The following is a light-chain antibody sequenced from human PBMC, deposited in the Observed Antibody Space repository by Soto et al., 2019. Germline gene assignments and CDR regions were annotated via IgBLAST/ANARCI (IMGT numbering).Light chain of an antibody. CDR2: DAS. Sequence: EIGMTQSPVTLSVSPGERVTLSCRASQSVSSNLAWYQQKPGQAPSLLIYDASNRATGIPARFSGSGSGTDFTLTINRLEPEDFAIYYCQQYGSSPPWTFGQGTKVE. CDR3: QQYGSSPPWT. J-gene: IGKJ1*01. CDR1: QSVSSN. V-gene: IGKV3-20*01.